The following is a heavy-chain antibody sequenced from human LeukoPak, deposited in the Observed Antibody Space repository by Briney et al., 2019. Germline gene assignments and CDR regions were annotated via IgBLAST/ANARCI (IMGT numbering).Heavy chain of an antibody. V-gene: IGHV1-8*03. CDR2: MNPNSGNT. CDR1: GYTFTSYD. CDR3: ARGVMRWRCSSTSCYSDY. J-gene: IGHJ4*02. D-gene: IGHD2-2*01. Sequence: GASVKVSCKASGYTFTSYDINWVRQATGQGLEWMGWMNPNSGNTGYAQKFQGRVTITRNTSISTAYMELSSLRSEDTAVYYCARGVMRWRCSSTSCYSDYWGQGTLVTVSS.